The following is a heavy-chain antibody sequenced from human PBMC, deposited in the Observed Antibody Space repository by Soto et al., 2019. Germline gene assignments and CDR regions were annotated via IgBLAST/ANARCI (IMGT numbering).Heavy chain of an antibody. CDR3: AKEEDYDFWSGNFDY. CDR1: GFTFSSYG. D-gene: IGHD3-3*01. CDR2: ISYDGSNK. V-gene: IGHV3-30*18. Sequence: PGGSLRLSCAASGFTFSSYGMHWVRQAPGKGLEWVAVISYDGSNKYYADSVKGRFTISRDNSKNTLYLQMNSLRAEDTAVYYCAKEEDYDFWSGNFDYWGQGTLVTVSS. J-gene: IGHJ4*02.